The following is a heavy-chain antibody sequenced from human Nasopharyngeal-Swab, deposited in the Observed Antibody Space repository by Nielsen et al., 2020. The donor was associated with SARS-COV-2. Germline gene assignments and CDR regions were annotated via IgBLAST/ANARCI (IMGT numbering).Heavy chain of an antibody. Sequence: SETLSPTCTVSGGSISSYYWSWIRQPPGKGLEWIGYIYYSGSTNYNPSLKSRVTISVDTSKNQFSLKLSSVTAADTAVYYCARRYGGWTGSYYYYMDVWGKGTTVTVSS. CDR3: ARRYGGWTGSYYYYMDV. J-gene: IGHJ6*03. D-gene: IGHD3/OR15-3a*01. CDR2: IYYSGST. CDR1: GGSISSYY. V-gene: IGHV4-59*08.